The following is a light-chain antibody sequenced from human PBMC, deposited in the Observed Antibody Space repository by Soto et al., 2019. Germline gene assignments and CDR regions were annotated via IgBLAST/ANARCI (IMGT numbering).Light chain of an antibody. J-gene: IGKJ4*01. CDR1: QSISSW. CDR3: QQYNSYSLT. Sequence: DIQMTQSPSTLSASVGDRVTITCRASQSISSWLAWYQQKPGKAPKLLIYKASSLESGVPSRVSGSGSGTEFTLTISSLQPDDFATYYCQQYNSYSLTCGGGTKVEIK. CDR2: KAS. V-gene: IGKV1-5*03.